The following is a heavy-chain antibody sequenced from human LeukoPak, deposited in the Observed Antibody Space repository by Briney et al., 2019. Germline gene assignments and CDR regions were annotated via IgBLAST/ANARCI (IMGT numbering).Heavy chain of an antibody. J-gene: IGHJ4*02. CDR1: GFTFSSYA. CDR2: ISGSGGST. CDR3: ARESAARPDY. D-gene: IGHD6-6*01. V-gene: IGHV3-23*01. Sequence: GGSLRLSCAASGFTFSSYAMSWVRQAPGKGLEWVSAISGSGGSTYYADSVKGRFTISRDNAKNSLYLQMNSLRAEDTAVYYCARESAARPDYWGQGTLVTVSS.